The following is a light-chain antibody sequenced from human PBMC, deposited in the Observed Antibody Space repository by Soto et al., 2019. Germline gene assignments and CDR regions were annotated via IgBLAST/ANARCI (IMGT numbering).Light chain of an antibody. CDR1: LSAYSSS. CDR2: GAS. CDR3: QQYGTSLFN. J-gene: IGKJ4*01. Sequence: VLTQSPGALSLSTGDRATLSCRASLSAYSSSLSWSPHNPGQAHRLLIYGASHRATGLTDRFSGSGSGTAFTFTISRLEPEDLAVSFCQQYGTSLFNVGGGTRVEIK. V-gene: IGKV3-20*01.